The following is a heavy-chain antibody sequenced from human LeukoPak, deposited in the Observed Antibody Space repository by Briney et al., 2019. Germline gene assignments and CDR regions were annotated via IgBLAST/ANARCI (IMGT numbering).Heavy chain of an antibody. CDR2: INQDGTKR. CDR1: GFTFSGYW. Sequence: GGSLRLSCAASGFTFSGYWMNWVRQAPGKGLERVANINQDGTKRNYLDSVRGRFTISRDNAENSVYLQMNRLRAEDTAVYYCARDGDYDYIWGSYRFEDWGQGILVTVSS. V-gene: IGHV3-7*03. D-gene: IGHD3-16*02. J-gene: IGHJ4*02. CDR3: ARDGDYDYIWGSYRFED.